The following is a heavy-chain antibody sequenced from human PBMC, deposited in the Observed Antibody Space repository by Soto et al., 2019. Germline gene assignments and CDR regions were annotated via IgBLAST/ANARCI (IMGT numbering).Heavy chain of an antibody. J-gene: IGHJ4*02. D-gene: IGHD3-16*02. CDR2: IKSKTDGGTT. Sequence: EVQLVESGGGLVKPGGSLRLSCAASGFTFSDAWMSWVRQAPGKGLEWVGRIKSKTDGGTTDYAAPVKGRFTISRDDSKNTLYLQMNSLKTEATAVYSCTTAMDLGELSLPLQFDYWGQGTLVTVSS. CDR3: TTAMDLGELSLPLQFDY. CDR1: GFTFSDAW. V-gene: IGHV3-15*01.